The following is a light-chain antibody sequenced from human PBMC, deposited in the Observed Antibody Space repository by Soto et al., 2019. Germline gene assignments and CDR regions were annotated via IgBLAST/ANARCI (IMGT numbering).Light chain of an antibody. J-gene: IGKJ1*01. CDR3: QQYTKRWT. V-gene: IGKV1-8*01. CDR2: AAS. CDR1: QGISSY. Sequence: AIRMTQSPSSLSASTGDRVTITCRASQGISSYLAWYQQKPGKAPKLLIYAASTLQSGVPSRFSGSGSGTDFTLTISCLQYEDFATYYCQQYTKRWTFGQGTKVEIK.